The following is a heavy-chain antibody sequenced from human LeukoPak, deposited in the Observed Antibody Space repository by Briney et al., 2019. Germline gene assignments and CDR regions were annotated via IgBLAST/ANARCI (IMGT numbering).Heavy chain of an antibody. CDR1: GGSISSSSYY. CDR3: ARTWNHVLDY. J-gene: IGHJ4*02. Sequence: SETLSLTCTVSGGSISSSSYYWGWIRQPPGKGLEWIGSIYHSGGTYYNPSLKSRVTISVDTSKNQFSLMLSSVTAADTAVYYCARTWNHVLDYWGQGTLVTVSS. D-gene: IGHD1-14*01. CDR2: IYHSGGT. V-gene: IGHV4-39*07.